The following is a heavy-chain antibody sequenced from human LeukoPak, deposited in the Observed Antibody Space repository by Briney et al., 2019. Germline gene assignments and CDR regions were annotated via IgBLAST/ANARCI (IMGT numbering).Heavy chain of an antibody. J-gene: IGHJ4*02. CDR3: WRDHRGKDDY. V-gene: IGHV1-2*02. D-gene: IGHD1-26*01. CDR2: INTNSGGR. Sequence: GASVTVSCKSSGYTFTVYNVHWVRQPPAQGLEWIGWINTNSGGRKYVQKFQDRLTPTRDTSISKASMELSGLRADAADVFYFWRDHRGKDDYWGEGTLVTAS. CDR1: GYTFTVYN.